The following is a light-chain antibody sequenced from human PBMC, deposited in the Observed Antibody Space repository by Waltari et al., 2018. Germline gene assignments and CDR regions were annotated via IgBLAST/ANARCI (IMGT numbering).Light chain of an antibody. J-gene: IGKJ1*01. CDR3: QQYYSRRT. V-gene: IGKV4-1*01. Sequence: DIVITKSPDSPPVSLAEWAPISGRSSQRILYNSNDKTYLAWYQQKPGQPPKLLIYWASTRYSGVTERFSGSGSGTDFSLTSSSLQPEDVAVYYCQQYYSRRTFGQGTRVEIK. CDR1: QRILYNSNDKTY. CDR2: WAS.